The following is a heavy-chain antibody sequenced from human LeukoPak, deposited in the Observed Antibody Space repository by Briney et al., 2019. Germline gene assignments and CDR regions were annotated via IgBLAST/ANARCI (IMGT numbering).Heavy chain of an antibody. CDR3: ARDSGITFFAVVTHPLGY. J-gene: IGHJ4*02. CDR2: ISHDGTKK. V-gene: IGHV3-30*04. CDR1: GFTFTSYA. Sequence: GRSLRLSCAASGFTFTSYAIHWVRQVPGKGLEWVAMISHDGTKKYFADSVKGRFTISRDNSENTIYLQMNSLGPEDTAVYHCARDSGITFFAVVTHPLGYWGQGTLVTVSS. D-gene: IGHD3-3*01.